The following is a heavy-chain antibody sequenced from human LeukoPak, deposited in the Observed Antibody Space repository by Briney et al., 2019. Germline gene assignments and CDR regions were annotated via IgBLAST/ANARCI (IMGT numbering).Heavy chain of an antibody. J-gene: IGHJ4*02. CDR3: ATADGNYYDSSGSFDY. Sequence: GGSLRLSCAASGFTFSSYAMHWVRQAPGKGLEWVAVISYDGSNKYYADSVKGRFTISRDNSKNTLYLQMNSLRAEDTAVYYCATADGNYYDSSGSFDYWGQGTLVIVSS. V-gene: IGHV3-30-3*01. CDR2: ISYDGSNK. D-gene: IGHD3-22*01. CDR1: GFTFSSYA.